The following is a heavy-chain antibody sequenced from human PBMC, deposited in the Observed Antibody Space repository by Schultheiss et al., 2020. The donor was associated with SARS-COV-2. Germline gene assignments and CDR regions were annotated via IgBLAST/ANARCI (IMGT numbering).Heavy chain of an antibody. CDR1: GFTFSSYA. V-gene: IGHV3-23*01. CDR3: ARDWSIAARRTISYYYYGMDV. J-gene: IGHJ6*02. D-gene: IGHD6-6*01. Sequence: GGSLRLSCAASGFTFSSYAMSWVRQAPGKGLEWVSAISGSGGSTYYADSVKGRFTISRDNSKNSLYLQMNSLRAEDTAVYYCARDWSIAARRTISYYYYGMDVWGQGTTVTVSS. CDR2: ISGSGGST.